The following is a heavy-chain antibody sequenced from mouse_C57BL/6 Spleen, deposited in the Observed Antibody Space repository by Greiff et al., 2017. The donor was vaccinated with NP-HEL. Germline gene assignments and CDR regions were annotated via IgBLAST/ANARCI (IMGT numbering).Heavy chain of an antibody. V-gene: IGHV1-69*01. J-gene: IGHJ4*01. CDR3: ARGDYPLAMDY. D-gene: IGHD2-4*01. Sequence: QVQLQQPGAELVMPGASVKLSCKASGYTFTSYWMHWVKQRPGQGLEWIGEIDPSDSYTNYNQKFKGKSTLTVDKSSSTAYMQLSSLTSEDSAVYYCARGDYPLAMDYWGQGTSVTVSS. CDR1: GYTFTSYW. CDR2: IDPSDSYT.